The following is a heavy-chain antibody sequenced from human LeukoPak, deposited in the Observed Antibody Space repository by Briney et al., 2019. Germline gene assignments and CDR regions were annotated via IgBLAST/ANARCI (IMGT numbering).Heavy chain of an antibody. CDR1: GFTFSDHY. J-gene: IGHJ6*04. CDR2: ARDKAKGYTT. CDR3: ARAGSSSSYQCVMDV. Sequence: GGSLRLSCAASGFTFSDHYMDWVRQAPGKGLEWVGRARDKAKGYTTEYAASVKGRFTVSRDDSKNSLYLQMNSLKTEDTAVYYCARAGSSSSYQCVMDVWGKGTTVTVSS. D-gene: IGHD2-2*01. V-gene: IGHV3-72*01.